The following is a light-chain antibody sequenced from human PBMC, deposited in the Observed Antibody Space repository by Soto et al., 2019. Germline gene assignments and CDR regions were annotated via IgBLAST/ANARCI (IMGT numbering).Light chain of an antibody. Sequence: VFPLPPHPQTLSPEESAPLSCLSRKIGNSYLAWYQQKPGQAPRLLIYGASIRATGIPDRFSGSGSGTDFTLTISRLEPEDFAVYYCQQYGNAPWTFGQGTKVDIK. CDR2: GAS. CDR3: QQYGNAPWT. V-gene: IGKV3-20*01. J-gene: IGKJ1*01. CDR1: RKIGNSY.